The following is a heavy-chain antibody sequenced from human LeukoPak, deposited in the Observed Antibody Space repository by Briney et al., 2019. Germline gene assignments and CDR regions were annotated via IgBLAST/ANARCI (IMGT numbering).Heavy chain of an antibody. CDR3: ARGVALQPSIAVAALLDY. CDR2: IIPIFGTA. D-gene: IGHD6-19*01. V-gene: IGHV1-69*05. Sequence: GASVKVSCKASGGTFSSYAISWVRQAPGQGLEWMGGIIPIFGTANYAQKLQGRVTMTTDTSTSTAYMELRSLRSDDTAVYYCARGVALQPSIAVAALLDYWGQGTLVTVSS. CDR1: GGTFSSYA. J-gene: IGHJ4*02.